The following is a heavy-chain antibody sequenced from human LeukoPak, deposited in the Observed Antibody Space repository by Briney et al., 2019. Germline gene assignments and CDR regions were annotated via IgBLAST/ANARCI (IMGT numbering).Heavy chain of an antibody. D-gene: IGHD3-22*01. CDR1: GFTFSDYY. J-gene: IGHJ4*02. CDR3: ARIAYYYDSSGYPLGY. Sequence: PGGSLRLSCAASGFTFSDYYMSWIRQAPGKGLEWVSYISSSGSTIYYADSVKGRFTISRDNAKNSLYLQMNSLRAEDTAVYYCARIAYYYDSSGYPLGYWGQGTLVTVPS. CDR2: ISSSGSTI. V-gene: IGHV3-11*04.